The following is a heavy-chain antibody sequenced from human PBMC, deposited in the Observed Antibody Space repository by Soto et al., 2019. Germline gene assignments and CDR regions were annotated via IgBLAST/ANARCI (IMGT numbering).Heavy chain of an antibody. J-gene: IGHJ3*02. CDR3: ASVERGTARTVVDAFDI. D-gene: IGHD2-21*02. Sequence: QVQLQQWGVGLLKPSETLSLTCAVYGGFVSSGGYYWSWIRQPPGKGLEWIGEMSHSGGTHFNPALKSRVTLSVDTSKNQFSLKMSAVTAADTALYYCASVERGTARTVVDAFDIWGPGTMVPVSS. CDR2: MSHSGGT. V-gene: IGHV4-34*01. CDR1: GGFVSSGGYY.